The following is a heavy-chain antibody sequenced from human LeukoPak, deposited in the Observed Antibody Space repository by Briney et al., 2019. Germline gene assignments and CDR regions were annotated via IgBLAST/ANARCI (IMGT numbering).Heavy chain of an antibody. CDR1: GGSIRSSTYY. D-gene: IGHD6-19*01. V-gene: IGHV4-39*07. Sequence: SETLSLTCTVSGGSIRSSTYYWGWIRQPPGKGLEWIGTIYYSGSTHYNPSLKSRVTISVDKSKNQFSLKLSSVTAADTAVYYCARPVAGSSVWRSFDYWGQGTLVTVSS. CDR3: ARPVAGSSVWRSFDY. CDR2: IYYSGST. J-gene: IGHJ4*02.